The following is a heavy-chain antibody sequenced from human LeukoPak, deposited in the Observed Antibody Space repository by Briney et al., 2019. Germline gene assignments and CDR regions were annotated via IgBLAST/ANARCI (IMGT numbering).Heavy chain of an antibody. V-gene: IGHV4-39*01. Sequence: SETLSLTCAVSGGSISSSSYYWGWIRQPPGKGLEWIGSIYYSGSTYYNPSLKSRVTISVDTSKNQFSLKLSSVTAADTAVYYCASSLITMIVVVTSFDYWGQGTLVTVSS. J-gene: IGHJ4*02. CDR3: ASSLITMIVVVTSFDY. CDR1: GGSISSSSYY. CDR2: IYYSGST. D-gene: IGHD3-22*01.